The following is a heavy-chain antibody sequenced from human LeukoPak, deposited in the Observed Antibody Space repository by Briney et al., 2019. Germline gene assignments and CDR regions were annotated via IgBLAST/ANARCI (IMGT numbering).Heavy chain of an antibody. V-gene: IGHV3-23*01. J-gene: IGHJ4*02. D-gene: IGHD6-19*01. Sequence: QAGGSLRLSCAASGFTFTSDAMNWVRQAPGKGLEWVSSISRGGDSTYYADSVKGRFTISRDNSKNTVFLQMNSLRAEDTAVYYCAKDLSGRTVAGIFDYWGQGTLVTVSS. CDR3: AKDLSGRTVAGIFDY. CDR2: ISRGGDST. CDR1: GFTFTSDA.